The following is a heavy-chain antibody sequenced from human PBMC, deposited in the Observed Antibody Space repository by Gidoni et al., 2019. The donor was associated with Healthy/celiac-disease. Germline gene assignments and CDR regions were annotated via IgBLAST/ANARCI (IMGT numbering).Heavy chain of an antibody. J-gene: IGHJ6*02. CDR2: LNPNSGGT. V-gene: IGHV1-2*04. CDR3: ARDGASGSYYGMDV. D-gene: IGHD1-26*01. Sequence: QVQLVQSGAEVKKPGASVKVSCKASGYTFTGYYMHWVRQAPGQGLEWMGWLNPNSGGTNYAQKFQGWVTMTRDTSISTAYMELRRLRSDGTAVYYCARDGASGSYYGMDVWGQGTTVTVSS. CDR1: GYTFTGYY.